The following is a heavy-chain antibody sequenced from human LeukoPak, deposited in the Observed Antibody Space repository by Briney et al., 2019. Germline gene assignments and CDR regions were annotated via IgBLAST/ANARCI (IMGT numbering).Heavy chain of an antibody. D-gene: IGHD6-13*01. CDR2: INHSGST. Sequence: SETLSLTCAVYGGSFSGYYWSWIRQPPGKGLEWIGEINHSGSTNYNPSLKSRDTISVDTSKNQFSLKLSSVTAADTAMYYCARRPLRSSWYYLAENWFDPWGQGTLVTVSS. J-gene: IGHJ5*02. V-gene: IGHV4-34*01. CDR3: ARRPLRSSWYYLAENWFDP. CDR1: GGSFSGYY.